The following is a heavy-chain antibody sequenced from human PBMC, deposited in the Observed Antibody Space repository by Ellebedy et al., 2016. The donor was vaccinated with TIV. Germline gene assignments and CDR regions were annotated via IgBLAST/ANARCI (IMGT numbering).Heavy chain of an antibody. CDR1: GFTFSSYA. J-gene: IGHJ6*02. Sequence: GESLKISCAASGFTFSSYAMSWVRQAPGKGLEWVSYISSSSSTIYYADSVKGRFTISRDNAKNSLYLQMNSLRAEDTAVYYCARGALAGYYYYGMDVWGQGTTVTVSS. D-gene: IGHD2-15*01. CDR3: ARGALAGYYYYGMDV. CDR2: ISSSSSTI. V-gene: IGHV3-48*01.